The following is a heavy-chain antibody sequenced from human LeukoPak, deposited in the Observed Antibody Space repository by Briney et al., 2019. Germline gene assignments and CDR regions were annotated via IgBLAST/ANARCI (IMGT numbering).Heavy chain of an antibody. J-gene: IGHJ4*02. D-gene: IGHD2-15*01. CDR3: ARGRRADCSGGSCYGTTVTTYLDY. CDR2: INHSGST. Sequence: SETLSLTCAVYGGSFSGYYWSWIRQPPGKGLEWIGEINHSGSTNYNPSLKSRVTISVDTSKNQFSLKLSSVTAADTAEYYCARGRRADCSGGSCYGTTVTTYLDYGGQGTLVTVSS. CDR1: GGSFSGYY. V-gene: IGHV4-34*01.